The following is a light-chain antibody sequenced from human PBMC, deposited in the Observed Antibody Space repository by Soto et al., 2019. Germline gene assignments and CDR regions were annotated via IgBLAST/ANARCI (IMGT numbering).Light chain of an antibody. Sequence: QSALTQPASVSGYPGQSITISCTGTSSDVGAYNYVSWYQHFPGKAPKLIIYNVSLRPSGVSSRFSGSKSGNTASLAISGLQTEDEADYYCTSYTITGTYVFGTGTKVTVL. CDR1: SSDVGAYNY. J-gene: IGLJ1*01. CDR2: NVS. V-gene: IGLV2-14*03. CDR3: TSYTITGTYV.